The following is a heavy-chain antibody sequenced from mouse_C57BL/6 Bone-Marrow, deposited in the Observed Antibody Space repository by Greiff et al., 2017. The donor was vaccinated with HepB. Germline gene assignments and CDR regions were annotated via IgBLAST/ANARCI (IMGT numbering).Heavy chain of an antibody. D-gene: IGHD2-5*01. Sequence: VQVVESGPGLVQPSQRLSITCTVSGFSLTSYGVHWVRQSPGKGLEWLGVIWSGGSTDYNAAFISRLSISKDNSKSQVFFKMNSLQADDTAIYSCATYYSNFGDYAMDYWGQGTSVTVSS. V-gene: IGHV2-2*01. CDR3: ATYYSNFGDYAMDY. CDR2: IWSGGST. CDR1: GFSLTSYG. J-gene: IGHJ4*01.